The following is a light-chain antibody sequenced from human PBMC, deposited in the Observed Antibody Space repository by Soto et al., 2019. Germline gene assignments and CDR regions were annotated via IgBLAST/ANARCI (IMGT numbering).Light chain of an antibody. CDR3: SSYSSSSTHVV. CDR1: SSDVGDFNY. Sequence: QSALTQPASVSGSPGRSVTISCTGSSSDVGDFNYVSWYQHLPGRAPKLIIYDDTNRPSGISYRFSASKSGRTASLTISGLQAEDEADYYCSSYSSSSTHVVFGGGTKVTVL. CDR2: DDT. V-gene: IGLV2-14*03. J-gene: IGLJ2*01.